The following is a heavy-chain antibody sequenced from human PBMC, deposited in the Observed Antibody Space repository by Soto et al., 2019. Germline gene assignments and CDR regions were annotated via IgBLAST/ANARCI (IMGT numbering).Heavy chain of an antibody. Sequence: GGSLRLSCAASGFTFSSYGMHWVRQAPGKGLEWVAAIWYDGSNKYYADSVKGQFTISRDNSKNTLYLQMNSLRAEDTAVYYCASDLDDCSGGSCYLQYWGQGTLVTVSS. CDR2: IWYDGSNK. CDR1: GFTFSSYG. V-gene: IGHV3-30*19. CDR3: ASDLDDCSGGSCYLQY. D-gene: IGHD2-15*01. J-gene: IGHJ1*01.